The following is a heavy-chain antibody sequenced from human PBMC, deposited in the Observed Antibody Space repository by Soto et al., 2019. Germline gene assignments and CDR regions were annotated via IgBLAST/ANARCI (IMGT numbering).Heavy chain of an antibody. D-gene: IGHD4-4*01. Sequence: EVQLLQSGGGLGQPGGSLTLSCAASGFTFNNFAMTWVRQAPGKGLEWVSSVSSGGDNTWYADSVKGRFTIFRDNPKNTLYLHMNILGAADTAVYYCAKVHLPHSNYGGGYLLDFWGQGTLVTVSS. CDR2: VSSGGDNT. V-gene: IGHV3-23*01. CDR3: AKVHLPHSNYGGGYLLDF. CDR1: GFTFNNFA. J-gene: IGHJ4*02.